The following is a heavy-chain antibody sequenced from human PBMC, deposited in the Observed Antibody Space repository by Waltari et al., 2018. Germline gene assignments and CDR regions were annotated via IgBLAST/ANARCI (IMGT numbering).Heavy chain of an antibody. CDR1: GYTLPHYH. CDR3: ARESAFSTSWYPGFDP. D-gene: IGHD2-2*01. Sequence: QVQLVQSGAEVKKPGASVKVSCKASGYTLPHYHMPRGRQAPGQGLEWMGRINPNSGDTNYARKFQDRVTMTRDTSVNTAYMVVGRLTSDDTAVYFCARESAFSTSWYPGFDPWGQGTLVTVAS. J-gene: IGHJ5*02. V-gene: IGHV1-2*06. CDR2: INPNSGDT.